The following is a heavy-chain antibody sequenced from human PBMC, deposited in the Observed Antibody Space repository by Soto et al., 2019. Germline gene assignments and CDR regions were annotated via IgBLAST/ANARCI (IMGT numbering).Heavy chain of an antibody. D-gene: IGHD3-10*01. CDR3: ARDRGFGDYDYYFDY. J-gene: IGHJ4*02. Sequence: VEVACKASRYTFTSYASPCVREVPGQGLEWMGGINPIFGTANYAQKFQGRVTITADESTSTAYMEQSRLRSEDTAVYYCARDRGFGDYDYYFDYWRQETMVSVSS. V-gene: IGHV1-69*13. CDR2: INPIFGTA. CDR1: RYTFTSYA.